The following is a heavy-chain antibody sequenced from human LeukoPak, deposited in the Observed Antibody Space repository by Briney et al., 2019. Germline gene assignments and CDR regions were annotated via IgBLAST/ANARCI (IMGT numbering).Heavy chain of an antibody. CDR3: ARDTYGGFDS. D-gene: IGHD4-23*01. Sequence: GGSLRLSCAASGFTFISYDMNWVRQAPGKGLEWVSYISGSGGTIYYADSVKGRFTISRDNAKNTLYLQMNGLRVEDTAVYFCARDTYGGFDSWGQGTLVTVSS. J-gene: IGHJ4*02. CDR2: ISGSGGTI. CDR1: GFTFISYD. V-gene: IGHV3-48*03.